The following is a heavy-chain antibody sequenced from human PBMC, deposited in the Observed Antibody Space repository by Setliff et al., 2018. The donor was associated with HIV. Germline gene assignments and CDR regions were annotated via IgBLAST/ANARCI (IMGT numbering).Heavy chain of an antibody. V-gene: IGHV4-39*01. CDR1: GASIGRRSDY. Sequence: SETLSLTCTVSGASIGRRSDYWGWIRQPPGKGLEWIGSIYYSGSAYYSPSLKSRVTISVDTSKNQFSLKLSSVTAADTAVYYCARRKGYCSGPSCLEFSWFDPWGQGTLVTVSS. CDR3: ARRKGYCSGPSCLEFSWFDP. J-gene: IGHJ5*02. CDR2: IYYSGSA. D-gene: IGHD2-2*01.